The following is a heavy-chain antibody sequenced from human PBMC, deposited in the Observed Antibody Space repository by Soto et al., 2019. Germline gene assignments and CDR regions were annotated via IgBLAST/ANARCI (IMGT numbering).Heavy chain of an antibody. CDR2: ISAYNGNT. D-gene: IGHD6-13*01. Sequence: ASVKVSCKASGYTFSSYGISWVRQAPGQGLEWMGWISAYNGNTNYAQKLQGRVTMITDTSTSTAYMEVRSLRSDDTAVYYCARSIAAAVDLDYWGQGTLVTSPQ. V-gene: IGHV1-18*01. J-gene: IGHJ4*02. CDR1: GYTFSSYG. CDR3: ARSIAAAVDLDY.